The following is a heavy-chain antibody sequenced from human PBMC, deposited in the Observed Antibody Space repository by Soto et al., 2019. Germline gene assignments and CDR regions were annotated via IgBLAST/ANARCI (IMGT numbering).Heavy chain of an antibody. V-gene: IGHV3-11*05. CDR1: GFTFSDYY. J-gene: IGHJ4*02. D-gene: IGHD3-9*01. Sequence: PGGSLRLSCAASGFTFSDYYMSWIRQAPGKGLEWVSYISSSSSYTNYADSVKGRFTISRDNAKNSLYLQMNRLESEDTAVYYCSRDDSDWFFNWGRGTLVTVSS. CDR2: ISSSSSYT. CDR3: SRDDSDWFFN.